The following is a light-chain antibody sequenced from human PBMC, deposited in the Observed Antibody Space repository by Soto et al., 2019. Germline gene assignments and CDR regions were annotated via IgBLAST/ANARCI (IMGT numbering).Light chain of an antibody. CDR1: QSVSSNY. V-gene: IGKV3-20*01. CDR3: QQYGSSPGT. CDR2: VAS. Sequence: EIVLTQSPGTLSLSPGERATLSCRASQSVSSNYLAWYQQKPGQAPRLLIYVASSRAPGIPDRFSGSGSGTDFTLAISRLEPEDFAMYYCQQYGSSPGTFGQGTKLEIK. J-gene: IGKJ2*01.